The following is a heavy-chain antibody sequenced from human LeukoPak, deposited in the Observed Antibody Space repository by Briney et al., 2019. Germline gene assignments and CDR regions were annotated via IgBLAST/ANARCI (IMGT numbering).Heavy chain of an antibody. CDR2: ISGSGGST. CDR1: GFTFSSYA. Sequence: GGSLRLSCAASGFTFSSYAMSWVRQAPGKGLEWVSAISGSGGSTYYADSVKGRFTVSRDNAKNSLYLQMNSLRAEDTAVYYCARDIRATGTSFDYWGQGTLVTVSS. CDR3: ARDIRATGTSFDY. D-gene: IGHD1-1*01. V-gene: IGHV3-23*01. J-gene: IGHJ4*02.